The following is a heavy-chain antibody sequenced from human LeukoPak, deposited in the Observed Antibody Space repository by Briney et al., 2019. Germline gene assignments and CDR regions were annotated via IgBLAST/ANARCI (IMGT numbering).Heavy chain of an antibody. CDR1: GFTFSNYW. V-gene: IGHV3-7*01. Sequence: GGSLRLSCAASGFTFSNYWMSWVRQAPGKGLEWVANIDPDGSETQYVGSVKGRFTTSRDNAKNSVYLQINTLRAEETAIYYXXXXXXXGDNXWXYXDYWGQGTLVTVSS. CDR2: IDPDGSET. J-gene: IGHJ4*02. D-gene: IGHD3-10*01. CDR3: XXXXXXGDNXWXYXDY.